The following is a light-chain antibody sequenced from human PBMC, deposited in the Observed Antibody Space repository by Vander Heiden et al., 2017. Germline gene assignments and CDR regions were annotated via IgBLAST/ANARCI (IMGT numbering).Light chain of an antibody. Sequence: DIQMTQSPSSLSASVGDRVTITGQASQDITKYLNWYQQKSGKAPKLLIYDTFNLETGVPSRCSGSGSGTDFSFTISSLQPEDTATYYCQQYKALLTFGQGTKLEIK. CDR2: DTF. CDR1: QDITKY. J-gene: IGKJ2*01. V-gene: IGKV1-33*01. CDR3: QQYKALLT.